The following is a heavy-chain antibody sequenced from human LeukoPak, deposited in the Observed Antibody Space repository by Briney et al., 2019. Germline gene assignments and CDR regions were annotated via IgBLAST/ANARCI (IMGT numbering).Heavy chain of an antibody. D-gene: IGHD1-1*01. CDR2: IYSGGNT. CDR3: VRGGGGTGTFDY. V-gene: IGHV3-53*04. Sequence: GGSLRLSCAASGFTVSRNYMSWVRQAPGKGLDWVSVIYSGGNTYYADSVKGRFTISRHNLKNTLYLQMNSLRAEDTAVYYCVRGGGGTGTFDYWGQGTLVTVSS. CDR1: GFTVSRNY. J-gene: IGHJ4*02.